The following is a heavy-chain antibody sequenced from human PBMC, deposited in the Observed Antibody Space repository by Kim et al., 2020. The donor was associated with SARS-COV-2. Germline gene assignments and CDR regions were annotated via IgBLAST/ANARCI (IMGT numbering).Heavy chain of an antibody. CDR1: GGSISSSSYY. Sequence: SETLSLTCTVSGGSISSSSYYWGWIRQPPGKGLEWIGSIYYSGSTYYNPSLKSRVTISVDTSKNQFSLRLSSVTAADTAVYYCARHVVVVPAAMGDAFDIWGQGTMVTVSS. V-gene: IGHV4-39*01. CDR3: ARHVVVVPAAMGDAFDI. J-gene: IGHJ3*02. CDR2: IYYSGST. D-gene: IGHD2-2*01.